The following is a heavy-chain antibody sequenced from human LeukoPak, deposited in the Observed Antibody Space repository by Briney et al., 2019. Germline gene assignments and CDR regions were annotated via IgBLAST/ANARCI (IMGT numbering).Heavy chain of an antibody. Sequence: ASVKVSCKASGYTFTSYGISWVRQAPGQGLERMGWISAYNGNTNYAQKLQGRVTMTTDTSTSTAYMELRSLRSDDTAVYYCARGRGLTGTTPLDYWGQGTLVTVSS. CDR2: ISAYNGNT. J-gene: IGHJ4*02. D-gene: IGHD1-20*01. V-gene: IGHV1-18*01. CDR3: ARGRGLTGTTPLDY. CDR1: GYTFTSYG.